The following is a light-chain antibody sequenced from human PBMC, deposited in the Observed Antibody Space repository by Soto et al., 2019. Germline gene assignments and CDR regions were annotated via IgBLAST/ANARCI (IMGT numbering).Light chain of an antibody. Sequence: DIVMTQSPLSLPVTPGEPASISCRSSQSLLHSNGYTYLDWYLQKPGQSPQLLICLGSTRASGVPDRFRGSGSGTDFTLKISRVEAEDVGVYYCVQALQTPYTFGQGTKVEIK. J-gene: IGKJ2*01. CDR2: LGS. CDR3: VQALQTPYT. CDR1: QSLLHSNGYTY. V-gene: IGKV2-28*01.